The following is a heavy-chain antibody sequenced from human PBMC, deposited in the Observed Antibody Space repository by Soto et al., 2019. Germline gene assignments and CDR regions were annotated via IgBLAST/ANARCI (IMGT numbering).Heavy chain of an antibody. Sequence: GGSLRLSCADSGFSFSRYGIHWVRQAPSKGLEWVAVISYDESTTFYADSVKGRFTISRDNSKNTLFLQMNSLRPEDTAVYYCSKAMIGSYDSDAFDVWGQGTMVTVS. CDR1: GFSFSRYG. D-gene: IGHD3-22*01. CDR2: ISYDESTT. V-gene: IGHV3-30*18. CDR3: SKAMIGSYDSDAFDV. J-gene: IGHJ3*01.